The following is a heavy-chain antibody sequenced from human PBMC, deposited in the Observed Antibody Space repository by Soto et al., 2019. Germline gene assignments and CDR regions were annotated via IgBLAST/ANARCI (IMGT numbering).Heavy chain of an antibody. D-gene: IGHD2-15*01. CDR2: IYYSGST. Sequence: SETLSLTCTVSGRSISSVNYYWSWIRQPPGKGLKWIGYIYYSGSTYYNPSLRSQVTISVDTSKNQFSLKLSSVTAADTAVYYCARYGSGECNRGSCYSPFDYWGQGTLVTVSS. CDR1: GRSISSVNYY. V-gene: IGHV4-30-4*01. CDR3: ARYGSGECNRGSCYSPFDY. J-gene: IGHJ4*02.